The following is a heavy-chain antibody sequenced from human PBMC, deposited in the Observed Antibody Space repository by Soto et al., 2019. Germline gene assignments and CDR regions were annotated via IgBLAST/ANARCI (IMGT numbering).Heavy chain of an antibody. CDR2: ISSSSSYI. CDR1: GFTFSSYS. J-gene: IGHJ4*02. D-gene: IGHD6-6*01. Sequence: GGSLRLSCAASGFTFSSYSMNWVRQAPGKGLEWVSSISSSSSYIYYADSVKGRFTISRDNAKNSLYLQMNSLRAEDTAVYYCAREREAARPLDYWGQGTLVTVSS. V-gene: IGHV3-21*01. CDR3: AREREAARPLDY.